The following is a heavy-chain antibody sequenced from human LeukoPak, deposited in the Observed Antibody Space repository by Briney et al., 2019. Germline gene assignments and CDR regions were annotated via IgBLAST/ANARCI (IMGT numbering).Heavy chain of an antibody. CDR1: GFTFSSYS. D-gene: IGHD3-10*01. CDR2: ISSSSSYI. Sequence: GGSLRLSCAASGFTFSSYSMNWVRQAPGKGLEWVSSISSSSSYIYYADSVKGRFTISRDNAKNSLYLQMNSLRAEDTAVYYCAREGTLLWFGESPPSANYYYCGMDVWGQGTTVTVSS. CDR3: AREGTLLWFGESPPSANYYYCGMDV. J-gene: IGHJ6*02. V-gene: IGHV3-21*01.